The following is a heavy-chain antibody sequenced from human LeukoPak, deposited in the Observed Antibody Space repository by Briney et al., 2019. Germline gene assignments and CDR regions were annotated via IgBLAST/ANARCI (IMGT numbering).Heavy chain of an antibody. D-gene: IGHD5-18*01. CDR2: ISGSGVGT. V-gene: IGHV3-23*01. Sequence: GGSLRLYCAASGFTFSSYGMSWLRQAPGKGLEWVSAISGSGVGTYYADSVKGRFTIPRDNSKNTLYLQMNSLSADDKAVYYCANRVYSYADPFDYWGQGTLVTVSS. CDR3: ANRVYSYADPFDY. J-gene: IGHJ4*02. CDR1: GFTFSSYG.